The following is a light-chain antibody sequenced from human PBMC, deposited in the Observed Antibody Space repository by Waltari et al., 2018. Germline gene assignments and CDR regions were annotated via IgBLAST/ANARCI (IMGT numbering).Light chain of an antibody. V-gene: IGLV3-25*03. CDR1: KFPNQY. J-gene: IGLJ1*01. CDR3: QSGDSTGTFYV. CDR2: KDS. Sequence: SAELTQPPSVSVSPGQTARITCSGDKFPNQYAYCYQQKPGQAPVLLIFKDSESPSVIPERFSGSSSGTTVTLTISGVQTEDEADYYCQSGDSTGTFYVFGSGTKVTV.